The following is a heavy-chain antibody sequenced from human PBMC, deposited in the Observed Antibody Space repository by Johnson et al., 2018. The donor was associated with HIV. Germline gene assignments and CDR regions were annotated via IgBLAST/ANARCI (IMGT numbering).Heavy chain of an antibody. D-gene: IGHD6-19*01. CDR2: IKSKADGGTT. Sequence: VQLVESGGGVVQPGRSLRLSCAASGFSFSNYAMDWVRQAPGKGLAWVGRIKSKADGGTTDYVVHVKGRFTIARDDSKNTLYLQMNSLKTEDTAVYYCTKARNRLWSRSGWTGFLAFEMWGQGTMVTVSA. CDR3: TKARNRLWSRSGWTGFLAFEM. J-gene: IGHJ3*02. V-gene: IGHV3-15*01. CDR1: GFSFSNYA.